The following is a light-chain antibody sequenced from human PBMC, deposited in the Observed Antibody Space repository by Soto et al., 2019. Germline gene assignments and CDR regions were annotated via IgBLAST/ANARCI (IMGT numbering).Light chain of an antibody. Sequence: QSVLTQPPSASGTPGQRVTISCSGSSSNIGSNAVNWYQQLPGTAPKLLIYTNNQRPSAVPYRFSASKSGTSASLAISGLQSEDEADYYCAAWDASLNAVVFGGGTKLTVL. J-gene: IGLJ2*01. CDR3: AAWDASLNAVV. V-gene: IGLV1-44*01. CDR1: SSNIGSNA. CDR2: TNN.